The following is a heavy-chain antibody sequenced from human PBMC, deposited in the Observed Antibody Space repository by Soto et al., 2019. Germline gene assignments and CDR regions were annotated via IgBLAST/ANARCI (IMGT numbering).Heavy chain of an antibody. J-gene: IGHJ5*02. CDR3: ARVGPWVPYYYDSSPYTFENWFDP. CDR1: GGSISSYY. Sequence: SETLSLTCTVSGGSISSYYWGWLRQLPGKGLEWIGSIYHGGSTYYNPSLNSRVTLSIDMTNNHVSLILNSVTAADMAVYYCARVGPWVPYYYDSSPYTFENWFDPWGQGTLVTVSS. V-gene: IGHV4-38-2*02. D-gene: IGHD3-22*01. CDR2: IYHGGST.